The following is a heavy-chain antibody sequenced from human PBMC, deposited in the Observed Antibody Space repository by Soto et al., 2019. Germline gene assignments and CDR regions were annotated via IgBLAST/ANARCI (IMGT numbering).Heavy chain of an antibody. Sequence: EVQLVESGGDLVQPGGSLRLSFAASGFAVSSNYITWFRQAPGKGLEWVSVFHSGGDTHYADSVRGRFTITTDNSKNTLYLQMNSLRAEDTAVYYCARGRTGTPYGGMDVWGQGTTVTVSS. CDR3: ARGRTGTPYGGMDV. CDR1: GFAVSSNY. J-gene: IGHJ6*02. CDR2: FHSGGDT. D-gene: IGHD1-7*01. V-gene: IGHV3-66*01.